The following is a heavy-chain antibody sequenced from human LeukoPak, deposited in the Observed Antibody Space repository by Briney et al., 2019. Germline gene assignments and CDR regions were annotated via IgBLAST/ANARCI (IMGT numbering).Heavy chain of an antibody. V-gene: IGHV1-69*04. CDR3: ARDRALVRELWLPSAFDS. Sequence: SVKVSCKASGGTFINYAISWVRQAPGQGLQWMGRIIPLLGIVNYAQKFQGRVTIIADKSTSTAYMELSSLGSEDTAVYYCARDRALVRELWLPSAFDSWGQGTQVTVSS. J-gene: IGHJ4*02. D-gene: IGHD5-18*01. CDR2: IIPLLGIV. CDR1: GGTFINYA.